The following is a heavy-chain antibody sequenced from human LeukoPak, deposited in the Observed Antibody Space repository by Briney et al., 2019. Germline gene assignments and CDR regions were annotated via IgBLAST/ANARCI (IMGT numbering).Heavy chain of an antibody. V-gene: IGHV3-21*01. CDR3: ARDPGYCSSTSCYGRTDFDY. J-gene: IGHJ4*02. Sequence: GGSLRLSCAASGFTFSSYSMNWVRQAPGKGLEWVSSISSSSSYIYYADSVKGRFTISRDNAKNSLYLQMSSLRAEDTAVYYCARDPGYCSSTSCYGRTDFDYWGQGTLVTVSS. CDR1: GFTFSSYS. D-gene: IGHD2-2*01. CDR2: ISSSSSYI.